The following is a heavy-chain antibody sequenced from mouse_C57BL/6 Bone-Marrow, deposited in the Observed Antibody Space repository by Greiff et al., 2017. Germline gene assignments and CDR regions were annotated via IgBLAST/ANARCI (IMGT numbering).Heavy chain of an antibody. Sequence: QVQLQQPGAELVRPGSSVKLSCKASGYTFPSYWMDWVKQRPGQGLEWIGNIYPSDSETHYNQKFKDKATLTVDKSSSTAYMQLSSLTSEDSAVYYCERNGYYCYAMDYWGQGTSVTVSS. CDR1: GYTFPSYW. CDR2: IYPSDSET. J-gene: IGHJ4*01. D-gene: IGHD2-3*01. V-gene: IGHV1-61*01. CDR3: ERNGYYCYAMDY.